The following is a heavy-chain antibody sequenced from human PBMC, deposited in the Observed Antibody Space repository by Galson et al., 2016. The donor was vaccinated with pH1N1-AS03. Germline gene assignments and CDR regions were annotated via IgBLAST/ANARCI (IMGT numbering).Heavy chain of an antibody. D-gene: IGHD6-13*01. V-gene: IGHV2-5*02. CDR2: IYWDDDK. Sequence: PALVKPTQTLTLTCTLSGFSLSTPGVGVGWIRQPPGKALEWLALIYWDDDKRYSPSLKTRLTITKDTSKNQVVLTMTNMDPVDTATYYCAHRVHGGSSCYIRYFDFWGQGTLVTVSS. CDR1: GFSLSTPGVG. J-gene: IGHJ4*02. CDR3: AHRVHGGSSCYIRYFDF.